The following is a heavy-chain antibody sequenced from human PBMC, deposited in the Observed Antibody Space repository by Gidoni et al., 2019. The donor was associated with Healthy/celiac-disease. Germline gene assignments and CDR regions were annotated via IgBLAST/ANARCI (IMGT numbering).Heavy chain of an antibody. J-gene: IGHJ6*03. D-gene: IGHD6-6*01. V-gene: IGHV4-39*01. CDR1: GGSISSSSYY. Sequence: QLQLQESGPGLVKPSETLSLTCTVSGGSISSSSYYWGWLRQPPGKGLEWIGRIYYSGSTYYNPSLKSRVTISVDTSKNQFSLKLSSVTAADTAVYYCARLVSSSSRRYYYYYMDVWGKGTTVTVSS. CDR3: ARLVSSSSRRYYYYYMDV. CDR2: IYYSGST.